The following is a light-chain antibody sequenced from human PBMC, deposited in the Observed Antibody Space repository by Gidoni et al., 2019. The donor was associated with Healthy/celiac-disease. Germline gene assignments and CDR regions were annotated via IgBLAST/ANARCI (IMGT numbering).Light chain of an antibody. CDR3: QQRSTWPPWT. CDR1: QSVSSY. Sequence: EIVLTQSPATLSLSPGERAPLSCSAIQSVSSYLVWYQQTPRQTPRLLICDASYRATSIPPRFSGSGSGTDFALTISSLVAEDFSVYYYQQRSTWPPWTFGQGTKVEIK. CDR2: DAS. J-gene: IGKJ1*01. V-gene: IGKV3-11*01.